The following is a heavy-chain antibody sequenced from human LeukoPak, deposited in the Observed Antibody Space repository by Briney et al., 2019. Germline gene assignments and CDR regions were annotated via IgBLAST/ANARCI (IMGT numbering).Heavy chain of an antibody. D-gene: IGHD6-19*01. CDR2: IYYSGST. V-gene: IGHV4-59*01. CDR3: ARATTTGWYADY. Sequence: SEALSLTCTVSGGTISSYYWSWIRQPPGKGLEWIGYIYYSGSTNYNPSLYSRVTISVDTSKNQFSLILSSVTAADTAVYHCARATTTGWYADYWGQGTLVTVSS. CDR1: GGTISSYY. J-gene: IGHJ4*02.